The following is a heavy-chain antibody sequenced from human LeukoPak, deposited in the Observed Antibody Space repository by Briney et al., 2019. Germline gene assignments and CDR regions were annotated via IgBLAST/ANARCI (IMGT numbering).Heavy chain of an antibody. J-gene: IGHJ4*02. CDR1: GFTFSSYL. Sequence: GGSLRLSCAASGFTFSSYLMSWVRQAPGKGLEWVANIKQDGSEKYYVDSVKGRFTISRDNAKNSLYLQMNSLRAEDTAVYYCARDLPYNSGYDFYFDYXGRGTLVTVSS. CDR3: ARDLPYNSGYDFYFDY. CDR2: IKQDGSEK. V-gene: IGHV3-7*01. D-gene: IGHD5-12*01.